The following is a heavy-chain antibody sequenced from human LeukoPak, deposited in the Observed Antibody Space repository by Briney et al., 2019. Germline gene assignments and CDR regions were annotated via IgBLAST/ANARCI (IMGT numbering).Heavy chain of an antibody. V-gene: IGHV4-4*07. D-gene: IGHD3-10*01. Sequence: SETLSLTCTVSGGSISSYYWSWIRQPAGKGLEWIGRIYTSGSTNYNPSLKSRVTISVDTSKNQFSLKLSSVTAADTAVYYCARLMRDSGSFPLDYWGQGTLVTVSS. CDR1: GGSISSYY. J-gene: IGHJ4*02. CDR3: ARLMRDSGSFPLDY. CDR2: IYTSGST.